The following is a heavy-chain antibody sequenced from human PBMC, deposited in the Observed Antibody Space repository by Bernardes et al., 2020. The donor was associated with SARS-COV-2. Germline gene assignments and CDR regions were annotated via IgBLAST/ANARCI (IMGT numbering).Heavy chain of an antibody. D-gene: IGHD4-4*01. J-gene: IGHJ4*02. CDR3: AKDAIPIYSNPDY. CDR1: GFTFSSYG. CDR2: ISYDGSNK. V-gene: IGHV3-30*18. Sequence: GGSLRLSCAASGFTFSSYGMHWVRQAPGKGLEWVAVISYDGSNKYYADSVKGRFTISRDNSKNTLYLQMNSLRAEDTAVYYCAKDAIPIYSNPDYWGQGTLVTVSS.